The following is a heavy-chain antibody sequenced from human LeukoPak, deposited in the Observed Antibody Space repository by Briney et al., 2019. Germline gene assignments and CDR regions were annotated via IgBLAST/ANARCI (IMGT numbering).Heavy chain of an antibody. Sequence: LETLSLTCTVSGYSISSGYYWGWIRQPPGKGLEWIGSTYHSGSTYYNPSLKSRVTISVDTSKNQFSLKLSSVTAADTAVYYCASGSVWFGGREMDVWGQGTTVTVSS. CDR2: TYHSGST. J-gene: IGHJ6*02. V-gene: IGHV4-38-2*02. CDR1: GYSISSGYY. D-gene: IGHD3-10*01. CDR3: ASGSVWFGGREMDV.